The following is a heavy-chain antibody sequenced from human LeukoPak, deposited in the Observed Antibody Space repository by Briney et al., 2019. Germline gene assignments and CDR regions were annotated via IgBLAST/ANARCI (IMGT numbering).Heavy chain of an antibody. CDR1: GFTFSSYG. Sequence: SGGSLRLSCAASGFTFSSYGMHWVRQAPGKGLEWVAVISYDGGNKYYADSVKGRFTISRDNSKNTLYLQMNSLRAEDTAVYYCAKDLIGIVGATYGYWGQGTLVTVSS. V-gene: IGHV3-30*18. D-gene: IGHD1-26*01. CDR2: ISYDGGNK. CDR3: AKDLIGIVGATYGY. J-gene: IGHJ4*02.